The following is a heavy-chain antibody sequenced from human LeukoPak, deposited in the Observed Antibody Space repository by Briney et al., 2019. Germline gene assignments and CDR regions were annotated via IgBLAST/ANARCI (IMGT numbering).Heavy chain of an antibody. CDR2: IYYSGST. V-gene: IGHV4-59*01. J-gene: IGHJ4*02. CDR3: ARRGAGGPFDC. CDR1: GGSISSYY. Sequence: PSETLSLTCTVSGGSISSYYWSWIRQPPGKGLEWIGYIYYSGSTNYNPSLKSRVTVSLDTSKSQFSLKLTSVTAADTAVYYCARRGAGGPFDCWGQGTLVTVSS. D-gene: IGHD6-19*01.